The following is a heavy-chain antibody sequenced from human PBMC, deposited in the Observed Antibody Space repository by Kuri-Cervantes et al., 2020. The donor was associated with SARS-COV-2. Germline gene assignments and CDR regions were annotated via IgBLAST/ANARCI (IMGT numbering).Heavy chain of an antibody. Sequence: GSLRLSCAASGFTFSSYAMSWVRQAPGKGLEWVSAISGSGGSTYYADSVKGRFTISRDNSKNTLYLQMNSLRAEDTAVYYCAKDSPITIFGVVIISGMDVWGQGTTVTVSS. J-gene: IGHJ6*02. D-gene: IGHD3-3*01. V-gene: IGHV3-23*01. CDR3: AKDSPITIFGVVIISGMDV. CDR1: GFTFSSYA. CDR2: ISGSGGST.